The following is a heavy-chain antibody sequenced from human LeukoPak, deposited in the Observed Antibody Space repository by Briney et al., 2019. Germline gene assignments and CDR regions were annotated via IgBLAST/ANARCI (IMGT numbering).Heavy chain of an antibody. CDR1: GYSFTTYW. CDR3: ARRVFSYGERGGNAFDI. V-gene: IGHV5-51*01. J-gene: IGHJ3*02. Sequence: GESLKISCKGSGYSFTTYWIGWVRQMPGKGLEWMGIIYPGDSDTRYSPSFQGQVTISADKSISTAYLQWSSLKASDTAMYYCARRVFSYGERGGNAFDIWGQGTMVTVSS. D-gene: IGHD4-17*01. CDR2: IYPGDSDT.